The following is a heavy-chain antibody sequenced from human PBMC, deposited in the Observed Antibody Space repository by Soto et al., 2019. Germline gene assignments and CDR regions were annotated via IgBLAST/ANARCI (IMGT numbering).Heavy chain of an antibody. V-gene: IGHV3-30-3*01. J-gene: IGHJ6*02. Sequence: ESGGGVVQPGRSLRLSCAASGFTFSSYAMHWVRQAPGKGLEWVAVISYDGSNKYYADSVKGRFTISRDNSKNTLYLQMNSLRAEDTAVYYCARDLNRRWLQPPYYYYCGMDVWGQGTTVTVSS. D-gene: IGHD5-12*01. CDR2: ISYDGSNK. CDR3: ARDLNRRWLQPPYYYYCGMDV. CDR1: GFTFSSYA.